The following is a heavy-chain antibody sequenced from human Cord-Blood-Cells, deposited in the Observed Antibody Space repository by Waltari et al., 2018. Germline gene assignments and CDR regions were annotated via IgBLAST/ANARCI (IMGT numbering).Heavy chain of an antibody. CDR1: GFTFSSYA. Sequence: EVQLLESGGGLVQPGGSLRLSCAASGFTFSSYAMSWVSQAPGKGLEWVSAINGSGCSTYYADSVKGRFTISRDNSKNTLYLQMNSLRAEDTAVYYCAKDYLSSSWYDYWGQGTLVTVSS. V-gene: IGHV3-23*01. CDR3: AKDYLSSSWYDY. CDR2: INGSGCST. J-gene: IGHJ4*02. D-gene: IGHD6-13*01.